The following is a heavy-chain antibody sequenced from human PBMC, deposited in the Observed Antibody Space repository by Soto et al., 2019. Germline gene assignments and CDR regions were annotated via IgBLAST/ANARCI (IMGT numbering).Heavy chain of an antibody. CDR3: ARQWELPRSDYYYYGMDV. CDR1: GYSFTSYW. J-gene: IGHJ6*02. Sequence: GESLKISCKGSGYSFTSYWIGWVRQMPGKGLEWMGIIYPGDSDTRYSPSFQGQVTISADKSIGTAYLQWSSLKASDTAMYYCARQWELPRSDYYYYGMDVWGQGTTVTVS. D-gene: IGHD1-26*01. CDR2: IYPGDSDT. V-gene: IGHV5-51*01.